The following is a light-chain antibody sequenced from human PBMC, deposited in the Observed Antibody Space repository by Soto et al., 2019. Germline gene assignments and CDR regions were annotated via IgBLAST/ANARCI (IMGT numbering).Light chain of an antibody. CDR2: GAS. J-gene: IGKJ4*01. Sequence: DIRMTQSPSTLSASVGDRVTITCRASQTISSYLNWYQQKPGKAPKLLIYGASNLQSGVPSRFSGSGSGTDFTLTISSLQPEDFATYYCQESYSTLALTFGGGTKVEIK. CDR1: QTISSY. V-gene: IGKV1-39*01. CDR3: QESYSTLALT.